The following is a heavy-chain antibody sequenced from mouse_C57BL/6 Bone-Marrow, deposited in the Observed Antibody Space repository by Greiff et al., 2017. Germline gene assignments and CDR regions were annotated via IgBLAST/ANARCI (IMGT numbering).Heavy chain of an antibody. CDR3: ARSYDYDDYTMDY. CDR2: MHPNGGSP. Sequence: VQLQQPGAELVKPGASVKLSCKASGYTFTNYWMHWVKQRPGQGLEWLGMMHPNGGSPDYNEKFKSEAPLSVDKSSRTAYMELSSLTSEDSAVYYCARSYDYDDYTMDYWGQGTSVTVSS. CDR1: GYTFTNYW. D-gene: IGHD2-4*01. V-gene: IGHV1-64*01. J-gene: IGHJ4*01.